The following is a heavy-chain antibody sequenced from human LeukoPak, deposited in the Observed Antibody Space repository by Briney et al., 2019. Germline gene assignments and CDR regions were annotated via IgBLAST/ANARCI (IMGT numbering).Heavy chain of an antibody. CDR3: AKSEWLVGFDY. D-gene: IGHD6-19*01. Sequence: SETLSLTCTVSGGSISSSSYYWGWIRQPPGKGLEWIGSIYYSGSTYYNPSLKSRVTISVDTSKNQFSLKLSSVTAADTAVYYCAKSEWLVGFDYWGQGTLVTVSS. J-gene: IGHJ4*02. CDR2: IYYSGST. CDR1: GGSISSSSYY. V-gene: IGHV4-39*07.